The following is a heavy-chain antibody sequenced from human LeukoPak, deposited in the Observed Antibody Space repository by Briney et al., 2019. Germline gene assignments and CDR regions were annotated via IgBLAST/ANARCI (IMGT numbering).Heavy chain of an antibody. D-gene: IGHD6-19*01. Sequence: GESLKISCKGSGYSFTSYWIGWVRQMPGKGLEWMGIIYPGDSDTRYSPSFQGQVTISADKSISTAYLQWSSLKASDTAMYYCARRGPSSGWYDEYYFDYWGQGTLVTVSS. CDR2: IYPGDSDT. CDR1: GYSFTSYW. CDR3: ARRGPSSGWYDEYYFDY. V-gene: IGHV5-51*01. J-gene: IGHJ4*02.